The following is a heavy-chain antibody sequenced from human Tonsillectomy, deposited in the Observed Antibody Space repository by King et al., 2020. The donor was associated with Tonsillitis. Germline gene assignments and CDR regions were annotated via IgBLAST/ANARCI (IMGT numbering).Heavy chain of an antibody. CDR1: GLTFSTYW. Sequence: VQLVESGGGLVQPGGSLRLSCAASGLTFSTYWMDWVRQAPGKGLEWVANIKPDGSEKNYVDSVKSRFTVSRDNAKNSLYLQMNSLRAEDSAGYYCAREFAGTGSYWGQGTLVTVSS. CDR2: IKPDGSEK. D-gene: IGHD1-1*01. V-gene: IGHV3-7*03. CDR3: AREFAGTGSY. J-gene: IGHJ4*02.